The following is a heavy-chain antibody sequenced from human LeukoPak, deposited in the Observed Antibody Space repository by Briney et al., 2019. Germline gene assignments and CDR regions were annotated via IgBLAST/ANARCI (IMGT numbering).Heavy chain of an antibody. V-gene: IGHV3-30*18. CDR3: AKSRVRGVYYFDY. CDR1: GFTFTTYA. D-gene: IGHD3-10*02. J-gene: IGHJ4*02. CDR2: ISYDGSNE. Sequence: SGGSLRLSCAVSGFTFTTYAMTWVRQAPGKGLEWVAIISYDGSNEDYADSVKGRFTISRDNSKNTLYLQMNSLRAEDSAVYYCAKSRVRGVYYFDYWGQGTLVTVSS.